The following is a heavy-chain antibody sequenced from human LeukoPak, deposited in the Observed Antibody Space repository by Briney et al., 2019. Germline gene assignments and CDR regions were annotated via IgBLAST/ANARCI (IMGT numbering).Heavy chain of an antibody. V-gene: IGHV1-69*04. D-gene: IGHD6-19*01. Sequence: SVKVSCKASGGTFSNYAVSWVRQAPGQGLEWMGRIIPILGIANYAQKFQGRVTITADKSTSTAYMELSSLRSEDTAVYYCAKVDSSGWYSLRASAFDIWGQGTMVTVSS. J-gene: IGHJ3*02. CDR2: IIPILGIA. CDR1: GGTFSNYA. CDR3: AKVDSSGWYSLRASAFDI.